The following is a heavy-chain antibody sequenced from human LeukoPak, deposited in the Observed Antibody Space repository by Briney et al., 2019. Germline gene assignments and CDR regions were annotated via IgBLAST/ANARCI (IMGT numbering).Heavy chain of an antibody. CDR1: GYSFASSW. CDR3: ARYGHCTNGVCYSNYYYHMDV. D-gene: IGHD2-8*01. J-gene: IGHJ6*03. Sequence: GESLKISCKGSGYSFASSWIGWVRQMPGKGLEWMGIIYPDDSDTRYSPSFEGQITISVDKSISTAYLQWSSLKASDTAVYYCARYGHCTNGVCYSNYYYHMDVWGKGTTVTVSS. CDR2: IYPDDSDT. V-gene: IGHV5-51*01.